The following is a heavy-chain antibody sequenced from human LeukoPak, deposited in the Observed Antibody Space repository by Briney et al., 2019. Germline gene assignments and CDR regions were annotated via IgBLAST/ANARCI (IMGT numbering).Heavy chain of an antibody. Sequence: ASVTASCKASGYTFSDFYIHWVRQAPGQGLEYVGWITPKSGDTYSPQRFQGRVTMTRDASISAAYMELSSLRSDDTAVYFCARVRLADERAWAYWGQGTLVTVSS. V-gene: IGHV1-2*02. CDR1: GYTFSDFY. CDR2: ITPKSGDT. CDR3: ARVRLADERAWAY. D-gene: IGHD3-3*02. J-gene: IGHJ4*02.